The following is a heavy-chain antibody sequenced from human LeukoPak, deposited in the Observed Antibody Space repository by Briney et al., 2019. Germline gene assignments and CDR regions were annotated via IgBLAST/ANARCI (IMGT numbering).Heavy chain of an antibody. D-gene: IGHD3-10*01. J-gene: IGHJ5*02. CDR3: ARGRYYYGSGSYLNWFDP. CDR1: GGTFSSYA. CDR2: IIPIFVTA. V-gene: IGHV1-69*13. Sequence: SVKVSCKASGGTFSSYAISWVRQAPGQGLEWMGGIIPIFVTANYAQKFQGRVTITADESTSTAYMELSSLRSEDTAVYYCARGRYYYGSGSYLNWFDPWGQGTLVTVSS.